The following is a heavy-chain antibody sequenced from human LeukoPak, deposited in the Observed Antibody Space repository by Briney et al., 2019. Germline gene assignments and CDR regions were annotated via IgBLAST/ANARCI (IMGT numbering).Heavy chain of an antibody. CDR2: ISYDGGNK. V-gene: IGHV3-30-3*01. CDR3: AKDDGDYAMGYYFDY. CDR1: GFTFSSYA. J-gene: IGHJ4*02. Sequence: GRSLRLSCAASGFTFSSYAMHWVRQAPGKGLEWVAVISYDGGNKYYADSVKGRFTISRDNSKNTLYLQMNSLRAEDTAVYYCAKDDGDYAMGYYFDYWGQGTLVTVSS. D-gene: IGHD4-17*01.